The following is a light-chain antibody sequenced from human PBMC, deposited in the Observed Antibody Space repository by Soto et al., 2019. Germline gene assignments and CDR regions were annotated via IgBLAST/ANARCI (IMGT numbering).Light chain of an antibody. CDR2: EVT. CDR1: NSDVGGYNY. J-gene: IGLJ3*02. CDR3: SSYLTGGTRV. V-gene: IGLV2-14*01. Sequence: QSALTQPASVSGSPGQSITISCTGTNSDVGGYNYVSWYQQHPGKAPKLLIYEVTNRPSGVSNRFSGSKSGNTASLTISGLQAEDEADYYCSSYLTGGTRVFGGGTKLTVL.